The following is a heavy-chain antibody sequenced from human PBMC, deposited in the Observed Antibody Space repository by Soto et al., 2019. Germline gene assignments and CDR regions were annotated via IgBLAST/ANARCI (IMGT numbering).Heavy chain of an antibody. J-gene: IGHJ6*03. CDR3: ARAPLGFWSGYDSYYYYYMDV. CDR2: IYYSGST. CDR1: GGSIISYY. V-gene: IGHV4-59*01. D-gene: IGHD3-3*01. Sequence: SETLSLTCTVSGGSIISYYWSWILQPPGKGLEWIGYIYYSGSTNYNPSLRSRVTISVDTSKNRFSLKLSSVAAADTAVYYCARAPLGFWSGYDSYYYYYMDVWGKGNTVTVSS.